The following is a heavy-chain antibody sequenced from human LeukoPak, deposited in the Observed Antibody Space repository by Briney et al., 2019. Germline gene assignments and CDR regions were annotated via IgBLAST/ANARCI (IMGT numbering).Heavy chain of an antibody. Sequence: AASVKVSCTASGYTFTSYGISWVRQAPGQGLEWMGWISAYNGNTNYAQKLQGRVTMTTDTSTSTAYMELRSLRSDDTAVYYCARDLAMIVVVSGAFDIWGQGTMVTVSS. V-gene: IGHV1-18*01. CDR3: ARDLAMIVVVSGAFDI. J-gene: IGHJ3*02. CDR2: ISAYNGNT. D-gene: IGHD3-22*01. CDR1: GYTFTSYG.